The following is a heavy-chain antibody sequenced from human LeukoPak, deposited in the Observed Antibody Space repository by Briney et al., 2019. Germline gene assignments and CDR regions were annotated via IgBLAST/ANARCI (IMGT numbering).Heavy chain of an antibody. CDR1: GDSVSSNSAA. V-gene: IGHV6-1*01. CDR3: ARAAVLSALPQQLVHIYYYYGMDV. CDR2: TYYRSKWYN. J-gene: IGHJ6*02. Sequence: SQTLSLTCAISGDSVSSNSAAWNWIRQSPSRGLEWLGRTYYRSKWYNDYAVSVKSRITINPDTSKNQFSLQLNSVTPEDTAVYYCARAAVLSALPQQLVHIYYYYGMDVWGQGTTVTVSS. D-gene: IGHD6-13*01.